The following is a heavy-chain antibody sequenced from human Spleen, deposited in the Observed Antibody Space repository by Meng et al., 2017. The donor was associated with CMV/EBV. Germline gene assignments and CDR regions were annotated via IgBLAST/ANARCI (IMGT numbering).Heavy chain of an antibody. V-gene: IGHV3-21*01. J-gene: IGHJ4*02. CDR1: GFIFSSYN. CDR3: ARDPWASDSSGFDY. D-gene: IGHD3-22*01. Sequence: GGSLRLSCAASGFIFSSYNINWVRQAPGKGLEWVSSISGSSVYIYYADSVKGRFTISRDNAKKSVYLQMNRLRVEDTAVYYCARDPWASDSSGFDYWGQGALVTVSS. CDR2: ISGSSVYI.